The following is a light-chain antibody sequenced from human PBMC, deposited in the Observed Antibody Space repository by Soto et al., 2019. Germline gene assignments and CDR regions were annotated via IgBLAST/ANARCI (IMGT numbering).Light chain of an antibody. Sequence: DIQMTQSPSSLSASVGDRVTITCRASQSISSYLNWYQQKPGKAPKLLIYAASSLQSGVPSRFSGSGSGTDFTLTISSLQPEDFATYYCQQSYSTPWTCGQGTKEEIK. CDR1: QSISSY. CDR3: QQSYSTPWT. CDR2: AAS. J-gene: IGKJ1*01. V-gene: IGKV1-39*01.